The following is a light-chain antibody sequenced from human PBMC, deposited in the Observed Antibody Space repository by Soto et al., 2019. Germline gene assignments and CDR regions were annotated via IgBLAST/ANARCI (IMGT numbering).Light chain of an antibody. CDR1: SSDIGGYIY. CDR2: DVS. J-gene: IGLJ1*01. Sequence: QSALTQPASVSGSPGQSITISCTGTSSDIGGYIYVSWYQQHPGKAPKLMIYDVSNRPSGVSNRFSGSKSGNTASLTISGLQAEDEADYYCSSYTGRSTQVFGTGTKLTVL. CDR3: SSYTGRSTQV. V-gene: IGLV2-14*01.